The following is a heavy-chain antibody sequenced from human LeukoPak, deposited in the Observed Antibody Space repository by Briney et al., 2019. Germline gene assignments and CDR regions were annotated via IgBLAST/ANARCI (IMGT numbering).Heavy chain of an antibody. Sequence: SETLSLTCTVSGGSISSSSSYWGWIRQSPGQGLEWIGVIYYSGTTYYNPSLESRVTISIDTSRNQFSLKLNSMTAADTAVYYCARASREGRGFYQFYYMDVWGKGTTVTVSS. J-gene: IGHJ6*03. CDR2: IYYSGTT. D-gene: IGHD2-2*01. CDR3: ARASREGRGFYQFYYMDV. CDR1: GGSISSSSSY. V-gene: IGHV4-39*01.